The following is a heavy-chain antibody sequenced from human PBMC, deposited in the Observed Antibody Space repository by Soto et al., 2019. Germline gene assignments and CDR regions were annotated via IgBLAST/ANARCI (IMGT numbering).Heavy chain of an antibody. J-gene: IGHJ4*02. D-gene: IGHD3-3*01. V-gene: IGHV3-48*03. CDR2: ITSSGSST. CDR3: ARARVTTFGVSVFDY. Sequence: GRSLRLSCAASGFTFSSNRMNWVRQAPGKGLEWVAYITSSGSSTYYADSAKGRFTISRDNAKNSQYLQMTSLRAGDRALYYYARARVTTFGVSVFDYCGEGSLVTVSS. CDR1: GFTFSSNR.